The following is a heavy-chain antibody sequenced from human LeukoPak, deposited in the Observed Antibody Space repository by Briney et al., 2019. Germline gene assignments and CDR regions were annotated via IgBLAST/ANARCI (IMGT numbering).Heavy chain of an antibody. CDR2: IYNSGSN. J-gene: IGHJ4*02. V-gene: IGHV4-39*02. Sequence: SETLSLTCTVSGGSIDSRSYYWVWIRQAPGKGLVWIGTIYNSGSNEYHPSIRSRVSIFVDTYKNHFSLILPSAAASATVLFFCARRSAGENTHYHYFDYWGQGALVTVSS. D-gene: IGHD2/OR15-2a*01. CDR3: ARRSAGENTHYHYFDY. CDR1: GGSIDSRSYY.